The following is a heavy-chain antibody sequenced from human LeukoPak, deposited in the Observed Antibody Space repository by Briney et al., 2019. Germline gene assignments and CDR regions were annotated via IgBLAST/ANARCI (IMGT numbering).Heavy chain of an antibody. Sequence: GGPLRLSCAASGFTFSSYWMTWVRQAPGKGLEWVANIKYDGSEKDYMDSVKGRFTISRDNAKNSLYLQMNSLRAEDTAVYYCARDIEAAGLFLDYWGQGTLVIVSS. V-gene: IGHV3-7*01. CDR1: GFTFSSYW. J-gene: IGHJ4*02. CDR3: ARDIEAAGLFLDY. CDR2: IKYDGSEK. D-gene: IGHD6-13*01.